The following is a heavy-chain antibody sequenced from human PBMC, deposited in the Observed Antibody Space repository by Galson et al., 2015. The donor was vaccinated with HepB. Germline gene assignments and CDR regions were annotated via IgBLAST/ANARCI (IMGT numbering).Heavy chain of an antibody. CDR1: GFTFSSYG. CDR3: AKDIAAAGSLAYFDY. CDR2: IWYDGSNK. D-gene: IGHD6-13*01. J-gene: IGHJ4*02. Sequence: SLRLSCAASGFTFSSYGMHWVRQAPGKGLEWVAVIWYDGSNKYYADSVKGRFTISRDNSKNTLYLQMNSLRAEDTALYYCAKDIAAAGSLAYFDYWGQGTLVTVSS. V-gene: IGHV3-33*06.